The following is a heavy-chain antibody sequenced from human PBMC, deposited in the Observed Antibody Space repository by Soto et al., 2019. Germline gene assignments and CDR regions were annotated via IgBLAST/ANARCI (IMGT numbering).Heavy chain of an antibody. V-gene: IGHV1-69*13. Sequence: SVKVSCKASGGTFSSYAISWVRQAPGQGLEWMGGIIPIFGTANYAQKFQGRVTITADESTSTAYMELSSLRSEDTAVYYCASDIVVVVAATPPLKNWGQGTLVTVSS. CDR1: GGTFSSYA. D-gene: IGHD2-15*01. CDR3: ASDIVVVVAATPPLKN. J-gene: IGHJ4*02. CDR2: IIPIFGTA.